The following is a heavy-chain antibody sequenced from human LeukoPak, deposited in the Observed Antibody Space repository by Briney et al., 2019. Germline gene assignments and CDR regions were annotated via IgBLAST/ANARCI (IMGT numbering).Heavy chain of an antibody. CDR1: GASISTYY. CDR3: ARDIGSRI. D-gene: IGHD1-26*01. J-gene: IGHJ6*04. Sequence: SETLSLTCTVSGASISTYYWSWFRQPAGTGLEWIGRIHASGSTYYNPSLKSRVSMSIDLSKNQFSLSLNSVTAADTAAFYCARDIGSRIWGKGTTVIVSS. CDR2: IHASGST. V-gene: IGHV4-4*07.